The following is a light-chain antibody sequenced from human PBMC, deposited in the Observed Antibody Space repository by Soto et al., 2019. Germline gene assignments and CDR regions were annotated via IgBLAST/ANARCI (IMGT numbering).Light chain of an antibody. CDR2: GAS. CDR3: QQYGSSPWT. Sequence: EIVLTQSPGTLSFSPGERAILSCGARQSVSSSNLVWCQQKPGQAPRVLIYGASSRATGIPDGFSGSVSGTDFTLTISRLEPECQQYGSSPWTFGQGTKVEIK. V-gene: IGKV3-20*01. J-gene: IGKJ1*01. CDR1: QSVSSSN.